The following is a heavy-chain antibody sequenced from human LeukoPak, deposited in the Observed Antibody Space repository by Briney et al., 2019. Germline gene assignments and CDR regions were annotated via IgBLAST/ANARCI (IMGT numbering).Heavy chain of an antibody. D-gene: IGHD1-20*01. Sequence: EGSVKVSCAASGFTFSSYSMNWVRQAPGKGLEWVSCISSSSSYIYYADKVKGRFTISTDTAKNSPYMQLNSLRSEDTAVYYCAGGGYNWNLSWIDPGLQGTLVSVSS. CDR3: AGGGYNWNLSWIDP. V-gene: IGHV3-21*01. CDR1: GFTFSSYS. CDR2: ISSSSSYI. J-gene: IGHJ5*02.